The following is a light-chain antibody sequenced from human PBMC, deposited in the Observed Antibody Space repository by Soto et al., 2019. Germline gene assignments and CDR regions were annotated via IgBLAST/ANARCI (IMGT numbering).Light chain of an antibody. Sequence: EIVLPQSPGTLSLSPGERAPLSCRASQSVSSSYLAWYQQKPGQAPRLLIYGASSRATGVPDRFSGGGSGTDFTLTISRLEPEDLAVYYCQHFVNSLTWTVGQGTKVDIK. CDR1: QSVSSSY. V-gene: IGKV3-20*01. CDR2: GAS. CDR3: QHFVNSLTWT. J-gene: IGKJ1*01.